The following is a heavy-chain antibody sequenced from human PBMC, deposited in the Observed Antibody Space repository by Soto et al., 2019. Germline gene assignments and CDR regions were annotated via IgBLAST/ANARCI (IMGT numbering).Heavy chain of an antibody. CDR2: ISTSNGNT. CDR3: AREYCTSTSCYGVDY. Sequence: ASVKVSCKASGYTFTTFGISWVRQAPGQGLEWMGWISTSNGNTKYAQKVQGRVTMSTDTTTSTAYMELSSLKSDDTAVYYCAREYCTSTSCYGVDYWGQGILVTVSS. V-gene: IGHV1-18*01. D-gene: IGHD2-2*01. CDR1: GYTFTTFG. J-gene: IGHJ4*02.